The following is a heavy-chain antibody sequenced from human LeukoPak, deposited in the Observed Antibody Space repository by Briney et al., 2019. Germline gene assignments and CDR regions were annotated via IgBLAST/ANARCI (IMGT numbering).Heavy chain of an antibody. Sequence: SQTLSLMCTVSGGSISSGGYSWSWIRQPPGKGLEWIGYIYHSGSTYYNPSLKSRVTISVDRSKNQFSLKLSSVTAADTAVYYCAREPYDYDFWSGYYTSSGAFDIWGQGTMVTVSS. CDR2: IYHSGST. CDR1: GGSISSGGYS. CDR3: AREPYDYDFWSGYYTSSGAFDI. V-gene: IGHV4-30-2*01. J-gene: IGHJ3*02. D-gene: IGHD3-3*01.